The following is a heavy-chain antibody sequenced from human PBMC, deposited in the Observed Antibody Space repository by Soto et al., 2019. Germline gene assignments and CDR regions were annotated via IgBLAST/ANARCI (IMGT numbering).Heavy chain of an antibody. J-gene: IGHJ5*02. CDR3: ARDRSEVGVRGVIITQWFDP. CDR2: ISAYNGNT. CDR1: GYTFTSCG. Sequence: ASVKVSCKASGYTFTSCGISWVRQAPGQGLEWMGWISAYNGNTNYAQKLQGRVTMTTDTSTSTAYMELRSLRSDDTAVYYCARDRSEVGVRGVIITQWFDPWGQGTLVTVSS. V-gene: IGHV1-18*01. D-gene: IGHD3-10*01.